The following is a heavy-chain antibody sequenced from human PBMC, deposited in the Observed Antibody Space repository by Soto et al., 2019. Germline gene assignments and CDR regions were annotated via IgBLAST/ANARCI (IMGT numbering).Heavy chain of an antibody. CDR1: GFTVSTKY. V-gene: IGHV3-66*01. J-gene: IGHJ4*02. Sequence: EVQLVESGGGLVQPGGSLRLSCAASGFTVSTKYMSWVRQAPGKGLEGVSVSYSGGSTFYADSVRGRFTISRDNSQNTVNLQMNSLRAEDTAVYYCARDPWAADYWGQGTLVTVSS. CDR2: SYSGGST. D-gene: IGHD3-16*01. CDR3: ARDPWAADY.